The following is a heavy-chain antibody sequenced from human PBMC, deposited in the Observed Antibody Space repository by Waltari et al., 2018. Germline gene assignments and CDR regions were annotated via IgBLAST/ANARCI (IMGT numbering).Heavy chain of an antibody. V-gene: IGHV6-1*01. CDR3: ARTTITVFGVVVGALDN. D-gene: IGHD3-3*01. J-gene: IGHJ4*02. CDR1: GDSVSSNSAP. Sequence: QVQLQQSGPGLVKPSQTLSLTCAIPGDSVSSNSAPWAWIRQSPSRGLEWLGRTYYRSKWYSHYAESVKSRMTINADTSKNEFSLQLTSVSPEDTGLYFCARTTITVFGVVVGALDNWGPGTLVTVSS. CDR2: TYYRSKWYS.